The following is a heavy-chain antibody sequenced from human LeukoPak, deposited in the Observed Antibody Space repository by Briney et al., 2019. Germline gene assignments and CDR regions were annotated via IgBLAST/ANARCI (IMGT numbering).Heavy chain of an antibody. CDR2: INPSGGST. Sequence: ASVKVSCKASGYTFTSYYMHWVRQAPGQGLEWMGIINPSGGSTSYAQKFQGRVTMTRDTSTSTVYMELSRLRSDDTAVYYCARAWGYCSSTSCYGGDAFDIWGQGTMVTVSS. CDR3: ARAWGYCSSTSCYGGDAFDI. J-gene: IGHJ3*02. CDR1: GYTFTSYY. V-gene: IGHV1-46*01. D-gene: IGHD2-2*01.